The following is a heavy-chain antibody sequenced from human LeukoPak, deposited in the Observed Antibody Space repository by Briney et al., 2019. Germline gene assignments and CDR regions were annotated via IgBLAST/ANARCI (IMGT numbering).Heavy chain of an antibody. Sequence: SETLSLTCTVSGSTISTYYMNWVRQPAGKGLESIWRIKTSGSTNYNPSLKSLVTMSVDTSKNQFSLKLSSVTAADTAVYYCARVSDYDSGGYSYFDYWGQGTLVTVSS. CDR1: GSTISTYY. CDR3: ARVSDYDSGGYSYFDY. J-gene: IGHJ4*02. CDR2: IKTSGST. V-gene: IGHV4-4*07. D-gene: IGHD3-22*01.